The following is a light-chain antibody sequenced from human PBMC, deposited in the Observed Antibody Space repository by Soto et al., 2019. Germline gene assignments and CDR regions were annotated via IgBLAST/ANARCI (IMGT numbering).Light chain of an antibody. J-gene: IGKJ1*01. CDR1: QRISTN. CDR3: QQYGSSGT. Sequence: EIEMTQSPPILSVSPGEVATLSCRASQRISTNLAWYQHIPGQAPRLLIYDASNRATGIPVRFSGRGSGTGFTLTISRLEPEDFAVYYCQQYGSSGTFGQGTKVDIK. CDR2: DAS. V-gene: IGKV3-20*01.